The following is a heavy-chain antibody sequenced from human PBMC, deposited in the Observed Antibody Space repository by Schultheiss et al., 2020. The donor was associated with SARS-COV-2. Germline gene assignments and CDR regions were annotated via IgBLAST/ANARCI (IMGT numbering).Heavy chain of an antibody. J-gene: IGHJ6*02. V-gene: IGHV3-21*01. CDR2: ISSSSSYI. CDR1: GKFTFSSYG. D-gene: IGHD6-13*01. CDR3: ARAFGWRIAAAGRGPSFSGGMDV. Sequence: RGSLRLSCAASGKFTFSSYGMHWVRQAPGKGLEWVSSISSSSSYIYYADSVKGRFTISRDNAKNSLYLQMNSLRAEDTAVYYCARAFGWRIAAAGRGPSFSGGMDVWGQGTTVTVSS.